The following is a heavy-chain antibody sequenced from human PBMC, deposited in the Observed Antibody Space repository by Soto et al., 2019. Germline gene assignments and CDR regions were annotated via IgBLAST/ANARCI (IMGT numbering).Heavy chain of an antibody. CDR1: GGSFSGYY. D-gene: IGHD4-17*01. J-gene: IGHJ5*02. CDR2: INHSGST. Sequence: QVQLQQWGAGLLKPSETLSLTCAVYGGSFSGYYWSWIRQPPGKGLEWIGEINHSGSTNYNPSLKSRVTISVDTSKNQFSLKLSSVTAAHTAVYCCARGHTYGDYGIWFDPWGQGTLVTVSS. CDR3: ARGHTYGDYGIWFDP. V-gene: IGHV4-34*01.